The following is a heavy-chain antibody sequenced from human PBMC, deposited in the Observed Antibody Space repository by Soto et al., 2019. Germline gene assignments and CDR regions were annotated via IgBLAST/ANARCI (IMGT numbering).Heavy chain of an antibody. CDR2: ISGSGGST. CDR3: AKGYYDILTGYYIRYYYYYMDV. J-gene: IGHJ6*03. V-gene: IGHV3-23*01. CDR1: GFTFSSYA. D-gene: IGHD3-9*01. Sequence: GGSLRLSCAASGFTFSSYAMSWVRQAPGKGLEWVSAISGSGGSTYYADSVKGRFTISRDNSKNTLYLQMNSLRAEDAAVYYCAKGYYDILTGYYIRYYYYYMDVWGKGTTVTVSS.